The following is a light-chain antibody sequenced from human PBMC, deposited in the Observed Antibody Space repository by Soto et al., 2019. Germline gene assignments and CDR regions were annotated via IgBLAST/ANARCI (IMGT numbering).Light chain of an antibody. CDR2: GNS. Sequence: QSVLTQPPSVSGAPGQRVTISCTGSSSNIGAGYDVHWYQQLPGTAPKLLIYGNSNRPSGVPDRFSGSKSGTSASLAITGLQAEDEADYYCQSFDISLSGWVFAGGTKTTV. CDR1: SSNIGAGYD. CDR3: QSFDISLSGWV. V-gene: IGLV1-40*01. J-gene: IGLJ3*02.